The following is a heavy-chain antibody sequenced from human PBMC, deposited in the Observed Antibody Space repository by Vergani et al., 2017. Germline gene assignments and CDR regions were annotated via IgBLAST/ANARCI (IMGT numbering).Heavy chain of an antibody. CDR1: GGSFTSYH. D-gene: IGHD4-11*01. CDR2: IDHTGRP. Sequence: QVQLQQWGGGLLKPSETLSLTCVVNGGSFTSYHWTWIRQSRGEGLEWVGDIDHTGRPDYNPSLKSQLTMSVDKSRNQFSLTLNSVTATDTALDFCARVNTETNGHLYYYYYMDVWGQGTAVTVS. J-gene: IGHJ6*03. V-gene: IGHV4-34*01. CDR3: ARVNTETNGHLYYYYYMDV.